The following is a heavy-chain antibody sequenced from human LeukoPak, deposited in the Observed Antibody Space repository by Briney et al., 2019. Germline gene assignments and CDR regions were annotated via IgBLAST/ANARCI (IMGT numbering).Heavy chain of an antibody. J-gene: IGHJ4*02. CDR1: GFTFSSYA. Sequence: GRSLRLSCAASGFTFSSYAMHWVRQAPGKGLEWVAVISYDGSNKYYADSVKGRFTISRDNSKNTLYLQMNSLRAEDTAVYYCAREEVPVLLWFGELLDYWGQGTLVTVSS. D-gene: IGHD3-10*01. CDR2: ISYDGSNK. CDR3: AREEVPVLLWFGELLDY. V-gene: IGHV3-30*04.